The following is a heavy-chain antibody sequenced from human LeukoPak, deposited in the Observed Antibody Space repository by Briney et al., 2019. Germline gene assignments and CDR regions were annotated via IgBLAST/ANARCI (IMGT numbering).Heavy chain of an antibody. CDR1: GGSISSGGYY. CDR2: IYHSGST. D-gene: IGHD6-6*01. J-gene: IGHJ5*02. Sequence: SQTLSLTCTVSGGSISSGGYYWSWIRQPPGKGLEWIGYIYHSGSTYYNPSLKSRVTISVDRSKNQFSLKLSSVTAADTAVYYCASAAARPNWFDPWGQGTLVTVSS. CDR3: ASAAARPNWFDP. V-gene: IGHV4-30-2*01.